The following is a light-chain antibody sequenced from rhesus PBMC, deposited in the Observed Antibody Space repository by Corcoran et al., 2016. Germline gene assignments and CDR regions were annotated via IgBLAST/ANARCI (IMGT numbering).Light chain of an antibody. CDR3: QQYSSSPYS. V-gene: IGKV1-22*01. J-gene: IGKJ2*01. Sequence: DIQMTQSPSSLSASVGDTVTITFRASQSINSWLAWYQQKPGKAPKLLIYIASTLKSGVPSRFSGSGSGTDFTITISSLQSEDLATYYCQQYSSSPYSFGQGTKVEIK. CDR1: QSINSW. CDR2: IAS.